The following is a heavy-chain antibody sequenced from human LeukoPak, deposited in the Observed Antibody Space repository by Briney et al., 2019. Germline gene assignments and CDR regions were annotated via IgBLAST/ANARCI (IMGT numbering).Heavy chain of an antibody. CDR3: ARGGNYDSSGYYYVPFDY. D-gene: IGHD3-22*01. CDR1: GGTFSSYA. CDR2: IIPIFGTA. J-gene: IGHJ4*02. V-gene: IGHV1-69*13. Sequence: SVKVSCKASGGTFSSYAISWVRQAPGQGLEWMGGIIPIFGTANYAQKFQGRVTITADESTSTAYMELSSLRSEDTAVYYCARGGNYDSSGYYYVPFDYWGQGTLVTVSS.